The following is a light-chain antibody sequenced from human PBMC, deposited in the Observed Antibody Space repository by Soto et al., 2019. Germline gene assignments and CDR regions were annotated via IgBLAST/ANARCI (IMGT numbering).Light chain of an antibody. V-gene: IGLV2-8*01. CDR1: SSDVGAYIF. J-gene: IGLJ1*01. CDR3: VSFAGGTYV. CDR2: DVN. Sequence: QSVLAQPPSASGSPGQSVTISCTGTSSDVGAYIFVSWYQQHPGKAPKLMVYDVNRRPPGVPGRFFGSKSGNTASLAVSGLQAEDEADYYCVSFAGGTYVFGTGTKGTVL.